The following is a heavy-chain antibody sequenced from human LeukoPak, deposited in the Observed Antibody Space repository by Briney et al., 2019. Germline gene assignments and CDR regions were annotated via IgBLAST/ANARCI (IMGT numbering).Heavy chain of an antibody. CDR1: GYIFTGYY. V-gene: IGHV1-2*02. J-gene: IGHJ4*02. D-gene: IGHD6-6*01. Sequence: ASVKVSCKASGYIFTGYYMHWVRQAPGQGLEWMGWIDPNSGDTNYAQNFQGRVTMTRDTSISTAYMELSRLRSDDTAVYYCARGLSSSSDYWGQGTLVTVSS. CDR2: IDPNSGDT. CDR3: ARGLSSSSDY.